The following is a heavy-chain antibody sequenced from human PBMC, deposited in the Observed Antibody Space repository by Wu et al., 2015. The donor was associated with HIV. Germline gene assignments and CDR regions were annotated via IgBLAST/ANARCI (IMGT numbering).Heavy chain of an antibody. CDR3: ARDVDSGSCEGXVYFDY. D-gene: IGHD1-26*01. V-gene: IGHV1-69*05. Sequence: QVQLVQSGAEVKKPKSSVKVSCKASGGTFSSFSVSWVRQAPGQGLEWMGGIIPLFGTAYSAQRFQDRLTVTTDDSTATAYMELSSLTSEDTAVYYCARDVDSGSCEGXVYFDYWGQGTLVTVSS. CDR1: GGTFSSFS. J-gene: IGHJ4*02. CDR2: IIPLFGTA.